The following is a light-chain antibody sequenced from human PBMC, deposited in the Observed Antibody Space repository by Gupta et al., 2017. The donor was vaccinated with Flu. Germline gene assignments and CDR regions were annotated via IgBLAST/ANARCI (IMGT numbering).Light chain of an antibody. CDR3: QSADSSGTYV. J-gene: IGLJ1*01. Sequence: SYELTQPPSVSVSPGQTARITCSGDALPKHYAYWYQQKPGQAPVLVIYKDRERTSGPPERFSGSSAGTTVTLTISGVQAEDEADYYCQSADSSGTYVFGTGTKVTVL. V-gene: IGLV3-25*02. CDR1: ALPKHY. CDR2: KDR.